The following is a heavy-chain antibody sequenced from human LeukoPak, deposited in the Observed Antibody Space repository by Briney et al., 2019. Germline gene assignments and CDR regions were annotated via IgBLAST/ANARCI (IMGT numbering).Heavy chain of an antibody. V-gene: IGHV1-69*05. D-gene: IGHD3-10*01. J-gene: IGHJ5*02. Sequence: SVKVSCKASGGTFSSYAISWVRQAPGQGLEWMGGIIPIFGTANYAQKFQGRVTITTDESTSTAYMELSSLRSDDTAVYYCARETARVTMVRESLVYWFDPWGQGTLVTVSS. CDR1: GGTFSSYA. CDR3: ARETARVTMVRESLVYWFDP. CDR2: IIPIFGTA.